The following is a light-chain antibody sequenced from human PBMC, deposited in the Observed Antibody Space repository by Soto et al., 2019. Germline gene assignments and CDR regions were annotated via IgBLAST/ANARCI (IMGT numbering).Light chain of an antibody. Sequence: QSVLTQPASVSGPLGQSITISCTGSSSDIGTYNYVSWYQHHPGKAPKLVIYGLTNRPSGFSDRFSGSKSVNTASLTISGLQAEDEADYYCGSYTTSSTYVFGRGTKVTVL. CDR3: GSYTTSSTYV. CDR2: GLT. J-gene: IGLJ1*01. V-gene: IGLV2-14*01. CDR1: SSDIGTYNY.